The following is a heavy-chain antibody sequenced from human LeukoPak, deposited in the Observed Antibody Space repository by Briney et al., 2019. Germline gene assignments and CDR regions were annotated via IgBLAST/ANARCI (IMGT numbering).Heavy chain of an antibody. CDR2: IKSKTDGGTT. Sequence: PGGSLRLSCAASGFTFSNAWMSWVRQAPGKGLEWVGRIKSKTDGGTTDYAAPVKGRFTISRDDSKNTLYLQMNSLKTEDTAVYYCARDPGRYSYGYWGQGTLVTVSS. D-gene: IGHD5-18*01. CDR1: GFTFSNAW. CDR3: ARDPGRYSYGY. J-gene: IGHJ4*02. V-gene: IGHV3-15*01.